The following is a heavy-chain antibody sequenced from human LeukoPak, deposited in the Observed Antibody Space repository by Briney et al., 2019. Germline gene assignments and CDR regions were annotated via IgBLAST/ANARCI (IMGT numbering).Heavy chain of an antibody. V-gene: IGHV4-61*02. CDR1: GGSISSGSYY. CDR3: ARTTEGYCRGRSCYSYYYYMDV. J-gene: IGHJ6*03. D-gene: IGHD2-15*01. Sequence: SETLSLTCTVSGGSISSGSYYWSWIRQPAGKGLEWIGRIYTSGSTNYNPSLKSRVTISVDTSKNQFSLKLSSVTAADTAVYYCARTTEGYCRGRSCYSYYYYMDVWGKGTTVTVSS. CDR2: IYTSGST.